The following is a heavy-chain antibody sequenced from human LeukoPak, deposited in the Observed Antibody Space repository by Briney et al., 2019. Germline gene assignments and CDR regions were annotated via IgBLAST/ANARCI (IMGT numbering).Heavy chain of an antibody. D-gene: IGHD2-15*01. J-gene: IGHJ4*02. CDR1: GGSISSGGYS. CDR3: ARYCSGGSCYQTFDY. Sequence: SQTLSLTCAVSGGSISSGGYSWSWIRQPPGKGLEWIGYIYHSGSTYYNPSLKSRVTISVDRSKHQFSLKLSSVTAADTAVYYCARYCSGGSCYQTFDYWGQGTLVTVSS. CDR2: IYHSGST. V-gene: IGHV4-30-2*01.